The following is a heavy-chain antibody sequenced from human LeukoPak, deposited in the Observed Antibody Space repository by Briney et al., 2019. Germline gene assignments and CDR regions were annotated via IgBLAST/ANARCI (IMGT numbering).Heavy chain of an antibody. CDR3: ARLWSGWPYYYYMDV. D-gene: IGHD3-3*01. CDR2: IKQDGSEK. Sequence: PGGSLRLSCAASGFTVSSYGVTWVRQAPGKGLEWVANIKQDGSEKYYVDSVKGRFTISRDNAKNSLYLQMNSLRAEDTAVYYCARLWSGWPYYYYMDVWGKGTTVTVSS. CDR1: GFTVSSYG. J-gene: IGHJ6*03. V-gene: IGHV3-7*01.